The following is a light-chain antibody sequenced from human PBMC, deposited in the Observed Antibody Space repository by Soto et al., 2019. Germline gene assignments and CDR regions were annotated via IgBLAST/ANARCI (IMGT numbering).Light chain of an antibody. CDR1: QDIDIY. V-gene: IGKV1-39*01. J-gene: IGKJ2*01. CDR2: DES. CDR3: EQSYRTPYT. Sequence: TQMTQSPSSLSASVGDRVTITCRASQDIDIYLSWYQQKPGKVPKLLIYDESTLQSGVPSRFSGSGSGTDFTLTINNLHPEDFATDYCEQSYRTPYTFGQGTK.